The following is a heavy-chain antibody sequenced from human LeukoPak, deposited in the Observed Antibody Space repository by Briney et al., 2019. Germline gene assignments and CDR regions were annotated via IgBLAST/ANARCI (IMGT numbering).Heavy chain of an antibody. CDR2: IKEDGSEK. V-gene: IGHV3-7*01. CDR3: ARAWDSSGWSCGY. CDR1: GFTFSNYW. Sequence: PGGSLRLSCAASGFTFSNYWMSWVRQAPGKGLEWVANIKEDGSEKYYVDSVKGRFTISRDNAKNSLYLQMNSLRAEDTAVYYCARAWDSSGWSCGYWGQGTLVTVSS. D-gene: IGHD6-19*01. J-gene: IGHJ4*02.